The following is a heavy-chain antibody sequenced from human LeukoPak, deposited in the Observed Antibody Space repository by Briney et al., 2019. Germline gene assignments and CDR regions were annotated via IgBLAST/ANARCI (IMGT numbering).Heavy chain of an antibody. CDR2: IYYSGST. J-gene: IGHJ3*02. V-gene: IGHV4-61*08. Sequence: SGPTLVKPTQTLTLTCTFSGFSLSTSGVGVGWIRQPPGKGLEWIGYIYYSGSTNYNPSLKSRVTISVDTSKNQFSLKLSSVTAADTAVYYCAREKAHYDILTGYYYAFDIWGQGTMVTVSS. D-gene: IGHD3-9*01. CDR3: AREKAHYDILTGYYYAFDI. CDR1: GFSLSTSGVG.